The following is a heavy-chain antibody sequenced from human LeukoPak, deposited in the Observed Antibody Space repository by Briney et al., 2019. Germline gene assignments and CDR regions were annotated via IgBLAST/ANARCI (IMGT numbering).Heavy chain of an antibody. CDR2: IHHSGNT. V-gene: IGHV4-39*07. CDR3: ATLTGTTYPYYFDF. Sequence: SETLSLTCSVSGDSISSSGYYWDWIRQPPGKGLEWIGSIHHSGNTNYNPSLKSRVTISIDTAKNQSSLRLRSVAAADTAVYYCATLTGTTYPYYFDFWGQATLVTVSS. CDR1: GDSISSSGYY. D-gene: IGHD1-20*01. J-gene: IGHJ4*02.